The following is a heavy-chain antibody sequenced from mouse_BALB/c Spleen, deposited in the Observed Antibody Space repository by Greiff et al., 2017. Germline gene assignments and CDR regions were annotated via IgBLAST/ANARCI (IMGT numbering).Heavy chain of an antibody. CDR1: GYTFSSYW. J-gene: IGHJ4*01. Sequence: QVQLKQSGAELMKPGASVKISCKATGYTFSSYWIEWVKQRPGHGLEWIGEILPGSGSTNYNEKFKGKATFTADTSSNTAYMQLSSLTSEDSAVYYCARLVRRGAMDYWGQGTSVTVSS. V-gene: IGHV1-9*01. D-gene: IGHD2-14*01. CDR3: ARLVRRGAMDY. CDR2: ILPGSGST.